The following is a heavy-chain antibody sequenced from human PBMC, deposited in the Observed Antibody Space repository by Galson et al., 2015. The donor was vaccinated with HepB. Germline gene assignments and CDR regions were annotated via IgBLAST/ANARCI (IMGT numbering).Heavy chain of an antibody. CDR2: ISGSGGST. D-gene: IGHD3-22*01. V-gene: IGHV3-23*01. Sequence: SLRLSCAASGFTFSSYAMSWVRQAPGKGLEWVSAISGSGGSTYYADSVKGRFTISRDNSKNTLYLQMNSLRAEDTAVYYCAKDPYYYDSSGYYSDAFDIWGQGTMVTVSS. CDR3: AKDPYYYDSSGYYSDAFDI. CDR1: GFTFSSYA. J-gene: IGHJ3*02.